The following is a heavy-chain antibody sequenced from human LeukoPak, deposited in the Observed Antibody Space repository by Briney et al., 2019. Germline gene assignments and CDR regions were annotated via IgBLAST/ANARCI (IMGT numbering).Heavy chain of an antibody. CDR3: ATETSSGLED. D-gene: IGHD6-19*01. CDR1: GFTFSSYW. Sequence: GGSLRLSCAASGFTFSSYWMSWVRQAPGKGLEWVANIKQDGSEKYYLDSVKGRFTISRDNAENSLYLQMNSLRAEDTAVYYCATETSSGLEDWGQGILVTVSS. J-gene: IGHJ4*02. V-gene: IGHV3-7*01. CDR2: IKQDGSEK.